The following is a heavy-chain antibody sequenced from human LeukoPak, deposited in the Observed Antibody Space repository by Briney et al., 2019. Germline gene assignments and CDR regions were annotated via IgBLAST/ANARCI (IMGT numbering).Heavy chain of an antibody. J-gene: IGHJ6*03. Sequence: SETLSLTCAVYGGSFSGYYWSWIRQPPGKGLEWIGEINHSGSTNNNPSLKSRVTISVDTSKNQFSLKLSSVTAADTAVYYCARGKVVVVPAAIPPYYYYYMDVWGKGTTVTVSS. CDR3: ARGKVVVVPAAIPPYYYYYMDV. D-gene: IGHD2-2*02. CDR2: INHSGST. CDR1: GGSFSGYY. V-gene: IGHV4-34*01.